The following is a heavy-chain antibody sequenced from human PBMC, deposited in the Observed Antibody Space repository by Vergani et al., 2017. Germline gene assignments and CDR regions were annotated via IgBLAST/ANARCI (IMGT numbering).Heavy chain of an antibody. V-gene: IGHV3-15*07. CDR3: TTDPRYCGDGSCDWLRDHHYYGMDV. CDR1: GFSFRNDW. Sequence: EVQLVESGGGIVKPGGSLRLSCVASGFSFRNDWMNWVRRTPGKGLEWVGRINSTFDRGTTDYAAAVKGRFTISRDDSKNTLFLQMNGLRTEDIGVYYCTTDPRYCGDGSCDWLRDHHYYGMDVWGQGTTVTVSS. CDR2: INSTFDRGTT. J-gene: IGHJ6*02. D-gene: IGHD2-21*01.